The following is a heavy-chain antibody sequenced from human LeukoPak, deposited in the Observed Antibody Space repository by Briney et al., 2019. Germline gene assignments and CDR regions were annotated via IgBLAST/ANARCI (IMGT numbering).Heavy chain of an antibody. CDR3: ARGTVTASMKAFDI. D-gene: IGHD2-21*02. V-gene: IGHV4-59*08. Sequence: SETLSLTCTASGGSIRGHYWSWIRQPPGKGLEWIGYIYYSGSANYNPSLKSRVTISVDTSKNQCSLKLSSVTAADTALYYCARGTVTASMKAFDIWGQGTMVTVSS. J-gene: IGHJ3*02. CDR1: GGSIRGHY. CDR2: IYYSGSA.